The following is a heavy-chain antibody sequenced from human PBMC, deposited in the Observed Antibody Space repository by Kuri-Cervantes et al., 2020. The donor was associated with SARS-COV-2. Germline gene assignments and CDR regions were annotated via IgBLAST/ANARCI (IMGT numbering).Heavy chain of an antibody. D-gene: IGHD2-2*01. Sequence: ASVKVSCKASGYTFTNFYIHWVRQAPGQGLEWMGIINPNGGSTTSAQKFQGRVTMTRDTSTSTVYMELSSLRSEDTAVYYCASSIVVVPAAMSGYYGMDVWGQGTTVTVSS. J-gene: IGHJ6*02. CDR1: GYTFTNFY. CDR3: ASSIVVVPAAMSGYYGMDV. V-gene: IGHV1-46*01. CDR2: INPNGGST.